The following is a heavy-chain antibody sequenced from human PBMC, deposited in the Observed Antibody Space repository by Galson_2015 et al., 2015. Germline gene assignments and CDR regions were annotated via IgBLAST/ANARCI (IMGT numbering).Heavy chain of an antibody. V-gene: IGHV3-74*01. J-gene: IGHJ2*01. CDR2: INSDGSSI. Sequence: SLRLSCAASGFTFNSYWMHWVRHAPGKGLVWVSRINSDGSSISYADSVKGRFTISRDNAKNTLYLQMNSLRAEDTAVYYCTRAWNFDLWVRGTLFTVSS. CDR1: GFTFNSYW. CDR3: TRAWNFDL.